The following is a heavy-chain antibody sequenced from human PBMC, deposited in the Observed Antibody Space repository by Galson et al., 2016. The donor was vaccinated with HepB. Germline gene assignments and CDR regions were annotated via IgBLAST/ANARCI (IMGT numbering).Heavy chain of an antibody. J-gene: IGHJ6*02. CDR1: GFPFSRYS. Sequence: SLRLSCAASGFPFSRYSMNWVRQAPGKGLEWVSYISDSSTHIHNADSVKGRFIISRDNAKDSLYLQMNSLRDDDTAVYYCARVGGIVVEPTAFGYYNMDTGGQGTTLTVSS. CDR3: ARVGGIVVEPTAFGYYNMDT. V-gene: IGHV3-48*02. CDR2: ISDSSTHI. D-gene: IGHD2-2*01.